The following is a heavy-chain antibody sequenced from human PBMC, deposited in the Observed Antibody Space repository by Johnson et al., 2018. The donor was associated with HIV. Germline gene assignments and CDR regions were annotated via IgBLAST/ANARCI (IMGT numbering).Heavy chain of an antibody. J-gene: IGHJ3*02. Sequence: VQLLESGGGVVQPGRSLRLSCAASGFTFSSYAMHWVRQAPGKGLEWVAVISYDGSTYYADSVKGRFTISRDISKNTLDLQMNSLSAEDTAVYYCARAPKTYNWNYMMAFDIWGQGTMVTVSS. CDR2: ISYDGST. CDR3: ARAPKTYNWNYMMAFDI. V-gene: IGHV3-30*14. CDR1: GFTFSSYA. D-gene: IGHD1-7*01.